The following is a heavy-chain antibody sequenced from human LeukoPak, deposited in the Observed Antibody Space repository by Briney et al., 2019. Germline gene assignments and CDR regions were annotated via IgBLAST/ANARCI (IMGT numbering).Heavy chain of an antibody. CDR3: AKPGDGYSSSWYATFDY. J-gene: IGHJ4*02. CDR1: GFTFSSYA. D-gene: IGHD6-13*01. V-gene: IGHV3-23*01. CDR2: ISGSGGST. Sequence: PGGSLRLSCAASGFTFSSYAMSWVRQAPGRGLEWVSAISGSGGSTYYADSVKGRFTISRDNSKNTLYLQMNSLRAEDTAVYYCAKPGDGYSSSWYATFDYWGQGTLVTVSS.